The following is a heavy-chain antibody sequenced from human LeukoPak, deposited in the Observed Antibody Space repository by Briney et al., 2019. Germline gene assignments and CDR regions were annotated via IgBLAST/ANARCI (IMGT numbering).Heavy chain of an antibody. CDR3: ARRSYGSFDY. Sequence: SETLSLTCTVSGGSISSNYWTWIRQPPGKGLEWIGYIYYGGSTTYNPSLNSRVTISLDTTKNQFSLKLSSVTAADTAIYYCARRSYGSFDYWGQGTLVTVSS. CDR1: GGSISSNY. V-gene: IGHV4-59*08. D-gene: IGHD5-18*01. CDR2: IYYGGST. J-gene: IGHJ4*02.